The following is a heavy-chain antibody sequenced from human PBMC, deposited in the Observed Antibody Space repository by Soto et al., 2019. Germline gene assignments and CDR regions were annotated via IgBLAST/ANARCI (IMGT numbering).Heavy chain of an antibody. CDR2: IIPILGIA. J-gene: IGHJ6*03. Sequence: GASVKVSCKASGGTLSSYTISRVRQAPGQGLEWMGRIIPILGIANYAQKFQGRVTITADKSTSTAYMELSSLRSEDTAVYYCARDHYSNYYYYMDVWGKGTTVTVSS. D-gene: IGHD4-4*01. CDR1: GGTLSSYT. CDR3: ARDHYSNYYYYMDV. V-gene: IGHV1-69*04.